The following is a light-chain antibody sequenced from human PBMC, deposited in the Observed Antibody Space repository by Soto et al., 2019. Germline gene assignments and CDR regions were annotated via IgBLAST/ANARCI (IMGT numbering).Light chain of an antibody. CDR2: GAS. J-gene: IGKJ1*01. CDR1: QDIRNY. CDR3: LQDRSHFWT. V-gene: IGKV1-6*01. Sequence: IQMTQSPSSLSASVGDSVTIXXRSSQDIRNYLGWYQQKPGKAPQLXIYGASSLQRGVSSRFSGSGFGTDFTLTISSLQPEDSATYYCLQDRSHFWTFGQGTKVDIK.